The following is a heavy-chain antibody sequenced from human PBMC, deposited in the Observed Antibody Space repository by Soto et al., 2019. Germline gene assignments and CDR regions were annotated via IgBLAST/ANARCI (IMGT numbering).Heavy chain of an antibody. J-gene: IGHJ3*02. CDR2: IKQGGIEK. CDR1: GLPFGTFW. CDR3: LVTTSAFDI. D-gene: IGHD4-17*01. Sequence: EVQLVESGGDLAQPGGSLRFSCAASGLPFGTFWGNWVPQAPGKGLEWVANIKQGGIEKNYVDSVKGRFTISRDDTKNSLFLQMNNLRAEDTAIYYCLVTTSAFDIWGRGTTVTVSS. V-gene: IGHV3-7*01.